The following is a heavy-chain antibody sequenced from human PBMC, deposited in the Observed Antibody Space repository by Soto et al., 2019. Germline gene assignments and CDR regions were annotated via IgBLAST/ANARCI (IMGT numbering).Heavy chain of an antibody. CDR2: ISAYNGNT. CDR3: ARDRATVTSNDAFDI. V-gene: IGHV1-18*01. CDR1: GYTFTSYG. Sequence: AASVKVSCKASGYTFTSYGISWVRQAPGQGLEWMGWISAYNGNTNYAQKLQGRVTMTTDTSTSTAYMELRSLRSDDTAVYYCARDRATVTSNDAFDIWGQGTMVTVSS. J-gene: IGHJ3*02. D-gene: IGHD4-17*01.